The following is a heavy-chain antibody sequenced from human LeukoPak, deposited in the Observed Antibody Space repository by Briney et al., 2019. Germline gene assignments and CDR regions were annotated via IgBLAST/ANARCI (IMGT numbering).Heavy chain of an antibody. Sequence: SQTLSLTCTVSGGSISSGSYYWSWIRQPAGKGLEWIGRIYISGSTNYNPSLKSRVTISVDTSKNQFSLKLSSVTAADTAVYYCAREYYDNSLATQYFQHWGQGTLVTVSS. CDR1: GGSISSGSYY. J-gene: IGHJ1*01. D-gene: IGHD3-22*01. CDR3: AREYYDNSLATQYFQH. V-gene: IGHV4-61*02. CDR2: IYISGST.